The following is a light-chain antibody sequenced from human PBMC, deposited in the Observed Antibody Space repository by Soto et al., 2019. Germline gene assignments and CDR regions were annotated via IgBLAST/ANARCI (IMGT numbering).Light chain of an antibody. CDR1: SSNIGNNS. CDR2: SNN. CDR3: PAYDNSLSADV. J-gene: IGLJ1*01. Sequence: QSVLTQPPSASGTPGQRVTISCSGSSSNIGNNSVYWHQQLPGTAPKLLIYSNNQRPSGVPDRFSGSKSGTSASLAITGLQSEDEADYYCPAYDNSLSADVFGTGTKLTVL. V-gene: IGLV1-47*02.